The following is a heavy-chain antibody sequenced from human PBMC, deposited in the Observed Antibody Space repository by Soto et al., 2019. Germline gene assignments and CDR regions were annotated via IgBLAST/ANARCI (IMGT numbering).Heavy chain of an antibody. D-gene: IGHD3-10*01. CDR2: IGYDGSNK. J-gene: IGHJ6*01. CDR3: ARDPVNYYGSWTYGMDV. V-gene: IGHV3-30-3*01. Sequence: VQLVESGGGVVQPGRSLRLSCAASGLTLSRFAMHWVRQAPGKGLEWVAVIGYDGSNKDYADSVKGRFTISRDNSKNTLYLQMNSLRPEDTAVYYCARDPVNYYGSWTYGMDVW. CDR1: GLTLSRFA.